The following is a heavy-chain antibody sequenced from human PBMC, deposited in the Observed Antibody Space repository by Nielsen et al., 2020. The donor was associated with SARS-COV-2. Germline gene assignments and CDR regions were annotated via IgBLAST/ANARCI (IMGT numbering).Heavy chain of an antibody. D-gene: IGHD1-26*01. CDR2: ISGNGGST. J-gene: IGHJ4*02. Sequence: GGSLRLSCAASGFTFSSYAMSWVRQAPGKGLEWVSGISGNGGSTRYADSVKGRFTISRDSSKNTVDLQMNSLRVEDTAVYYCAKDLLGSWGSPSDNWGQGTLVTVSS. CDR3: AKDLLGSWGSPSDN. CDR1: GFTFSSYA. V-gene: IGHV3-23*01.